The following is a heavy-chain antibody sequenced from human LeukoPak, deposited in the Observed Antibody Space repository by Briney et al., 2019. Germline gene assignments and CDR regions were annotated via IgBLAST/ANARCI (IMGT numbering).Heavy chain of an antibody. CDR1: GLTFSDYY. Sequence: GGSLRLSCAASGLTFSDYYMSWIRQAPGKGLEWVSYISSSGSTIYYADSVKGRFTISRDNAKNSLYLQMNSLRAEDTAVYYCARALDGYDRVYFDYWGQGTLVTVSS. D-gene: IGHD5-12*01. V-gene: IGHV3-11*01. CDR3: ARALDGYDRVYFDY. CDR2: ISSSGSTI. J-gene: IGHJ4*02.